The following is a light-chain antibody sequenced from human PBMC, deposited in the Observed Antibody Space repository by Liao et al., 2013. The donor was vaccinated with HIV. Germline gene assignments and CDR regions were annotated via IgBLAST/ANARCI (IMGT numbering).Light chain of an antibody. V-gene: IGLV3-25*02. CDR3: QAWDSSTGV. Sequence: SYELTQPPSVSVSPGQTARITCSGDALPKQYAYWYQQKPGQAPVLVIYKDSARPSGIPERFSGTNSGNTATLTISGTQAMDEADYYCQAWDSSTGVFGTGTKVTVL. CDR1: ALPKQY. CDR2: KDS. J-gene: IGLJ1*01.